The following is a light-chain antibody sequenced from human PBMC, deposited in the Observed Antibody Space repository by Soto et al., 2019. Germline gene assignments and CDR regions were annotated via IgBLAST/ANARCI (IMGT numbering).Light chain of an antibody. Sequence: QSALTQPRSVSGSHGQSVTISCTGTSSDVGAYNYVSWFQQHPGKAPKLMMSDVSKRPSGVPDRFSGSKSGTTASLTISGLQAEDEADYYCCSYAGSYTLLFGGGTKLTVL. CDR2: DVS. J-gene: IGLJ2*01. V-gene: IGLV2-11*01. CDR1: SSDVGAYNY. CDR3: CSYAGSYTLL.